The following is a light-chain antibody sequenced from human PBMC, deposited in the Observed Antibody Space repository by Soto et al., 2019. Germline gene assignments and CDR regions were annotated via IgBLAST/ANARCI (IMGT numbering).Light chain of an antibody. CDR1: QSVSSW. Sequence: DIQMTQSPSTRSASVIDIVTITFLASQSVSSWLAWYQQKPGKAPKLLIFRASSLESGVPSRFSGSGSGTEFTLTISGLQPDDFATYYCQQYNTYPRTFGQGTKVDI. J-gene: IGKJ1*01. CDR3: QQYNTYPRT. CDR2: RAS. V-gene: IGKV1-5*03.